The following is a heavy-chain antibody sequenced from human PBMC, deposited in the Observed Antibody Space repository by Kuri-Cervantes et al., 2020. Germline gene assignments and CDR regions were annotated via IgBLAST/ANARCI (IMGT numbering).Heavy chain of an antibody. Sequence: KVSCKGSGYSFTSYWIGWVRQMPGKGLEWMGIIYPGDSDTRYSPSFQGQVTISADKSISTAYLQWSSLKASDTARYYCARLIWLRGEGYFDYWGQGTLVTVSS. CDR2: IYPGDSDT. V-gene: IGHV5-51*01. CDR1: GYSFTSYW. D-gene: IGHD5-12*01. J-gene: IGHJ4*02. CDR3: ARLIWLRGEGYFDY.